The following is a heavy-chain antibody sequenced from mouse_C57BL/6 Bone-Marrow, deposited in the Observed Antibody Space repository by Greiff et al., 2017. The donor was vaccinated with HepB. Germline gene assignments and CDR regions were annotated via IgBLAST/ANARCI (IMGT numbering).Heavy chain of an antibody. V-gene: IGHV1-81*01. CDR2: IYPRSGNT. CDR1: GYTFTSYG. CDR3: ATSRGYAAWFAY. D-gene: IGHD2-2*01. Sequence: VQRVESGAELARPGASVKLSCKASGYTFTSYGISWVKQRTGQGLEWIGEIYPRSGNTYYNEKFKGKATLTADKSSSTAYMELRSLTSEDSAVYFCATSRGYAAWFAYWGQGTLVTVSA. J-gene: IGHJ3*01.